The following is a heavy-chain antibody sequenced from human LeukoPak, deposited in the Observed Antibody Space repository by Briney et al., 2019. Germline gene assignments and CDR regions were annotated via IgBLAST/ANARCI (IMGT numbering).Heavy chain of an antibody. D-gene: IGHD2/OR15-2a*01. V-gene: IGHV3-9*01. CDR3: AKGGLLSLPLKPFDY. CDR2: ISWNSGSI. J-gene: IGHJ4*02. CDR1: GFTFDDYA. Sequence: GRSLRLSCAASGFTFDDYAMHWVRQAPGKGLEWVSGISWNSGSIGYADSVKGRFTISRDNAKNSLYLQMNSLRAEDTALYYCAKGGLLSLPLKPFDYWGQGTLVTVSS.